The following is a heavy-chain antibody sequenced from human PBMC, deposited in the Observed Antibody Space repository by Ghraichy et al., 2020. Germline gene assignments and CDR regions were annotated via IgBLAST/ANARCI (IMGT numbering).Heavy chain of an antibody. CDR3: AENGRSGGRSYYWFDP. CDR1: GGSFSGYY. J-gene: IGHJ5*02. D-gene: IGHD2-15*01. Sequence: SETLSLTCAVYGGSFSGYYWSWIRQPPGKGLEWIGQIGHSGNANYNPSLESRVTISVDTSKKQFSLRLTSMTAADTAVYYCAENGRSGGRSYYWFDPWGQGTLVTVSS. CDR2: IGHSGNA. V-gene: IGHV4-34*01.